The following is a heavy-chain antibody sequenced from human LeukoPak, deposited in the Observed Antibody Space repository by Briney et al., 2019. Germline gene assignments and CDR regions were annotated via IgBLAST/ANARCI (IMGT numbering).Heavy chain of an antibody. CDR2: IIPIFGTA. CDR1: GGTFSSYA. V-gene: IGHV1-69*13. D-gene: IGHD3-22*01. J-gene: IGHJ4*02. Sequence: SVKVSCKASGGTFSSYAISWVRQAPGQGLEWMGGIIPIFGTANYAQKFQGRVTITADESTSTAYMELSSPRSEDTAVYYCARPRNYYDSSGYYRDWGQGTLVTVSS. CDR3: ARPRNYYDSSGYYRD.